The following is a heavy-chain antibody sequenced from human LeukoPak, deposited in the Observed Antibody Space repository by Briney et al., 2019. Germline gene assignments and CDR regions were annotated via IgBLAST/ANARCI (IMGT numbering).Heavy chain of an antibody. CDR1: GFTFRSYS. V-gene: IGHV3-48*01. Sequence: GGSLRLSCAASGFTFRSYSRNWVRQAPGKGLEWVSYISSSSSTIYYADSVKGRFTISRDNAKNSLYLQMNSLRAEDTAVYYCARDLPYGGYYMDVWGKGTTVTVSS. CDR2: ISSSSSTI. CDR3: ARDLPYGGYYMDV. D-gene: IGHD3-16*01. J-gene: IGHJ6*03.